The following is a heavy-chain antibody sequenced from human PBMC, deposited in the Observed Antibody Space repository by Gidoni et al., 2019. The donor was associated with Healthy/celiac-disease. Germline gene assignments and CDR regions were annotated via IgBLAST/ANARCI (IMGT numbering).Heavy chain of an antibody. CDR2: ISGSGGST. J-gene: IGHJ2*01. V-gene: IGHV3-23*01. Sequence: EVQLLESGGGLVQPGGSLRLFCAASGFTFSSYAMSWVRQAPGKGLEWVSAISGSGGSTYYADSVKGRFTISRDNSKNTLYLQMNSLRAEDTAVYYCATLPYPAHGWYFDLWGRGTLVTVSS. CDR1: GFTFSSYA. CDR3: ATLPYPAHGWYFDL.